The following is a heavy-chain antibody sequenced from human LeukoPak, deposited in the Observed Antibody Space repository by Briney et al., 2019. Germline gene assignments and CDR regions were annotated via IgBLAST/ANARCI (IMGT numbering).Heavy chain of an antibody. D-gene: IGHD2-2*02. Sequence: SETLSLTCTVSGGTISSYYWSWIRQPPGKGLEWIGYIYTSGSTNYNPSLKSRVTISVDTSKNQFSLKLSSVTAADTAVYYCARLHVVPAAIRGPGDGSGSFSPYYYYYMDVWGKGTTVTVSS. V-gene: IGHV4-4*09. CDR1: GGTISSYY. CDR2: IYTSGST. J-gene: IGHJ6*03. CDR3: ARLHVVPAAIRGPGDGSGSFSPYYYYYMDV.